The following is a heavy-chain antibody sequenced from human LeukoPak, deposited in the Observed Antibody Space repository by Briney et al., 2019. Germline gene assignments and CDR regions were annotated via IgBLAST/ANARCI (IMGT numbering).Heavy chain of an antibody. CDR3: TYYYDSSGVTYFDY. J-gene: IGHJ4*02. D-gene: IGHD3-22*01. CDR1: GFTFSKAW. Sequence: SGGSLRLSCAASGFTFSKAWMSWVRQAPGKGLDWVGRIRSKTDGGTTDYAAPVKGRFTISRDDSENTLYLQMNSLKTEDTAVYYCTYYYDSSGVTYFDYWGQGTLVTVSS. CDR2: IRSKTDGGTT. V-gene: IGHV3-15*01.